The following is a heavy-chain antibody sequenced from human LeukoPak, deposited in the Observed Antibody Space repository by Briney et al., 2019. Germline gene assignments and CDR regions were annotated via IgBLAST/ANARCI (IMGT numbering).Heavy chain of an antibody. D-gene: IGHD2-15*01. CDR2: IYRGGST. CDR3: AREGCSGLSCSDY. CDR1: GFTVSGNC. J-gene: IGHJ4*02. Sequence: PGGSLRLSCAASGFTVSGNCMSWVRQAPGKGLEWVSVIYRGGSTYLADSVKGRFAISRDNSKNTLYLQMNSLRAEDTAVYYCAREGCSGLSCSDYWGQGTLVTVSS. V-gene: IGHV3-53*01.